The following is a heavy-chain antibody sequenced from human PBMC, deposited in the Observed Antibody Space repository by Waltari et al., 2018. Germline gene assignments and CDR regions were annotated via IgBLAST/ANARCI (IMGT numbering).Heavy chain of an antibody. Sequence: EVQLVESGGGLVQPGGSLRLSCAASGFIFSTYWMHWVRQASGKGLEWVGRIRSKANSYATAYAASVKGRFTISRDDSKNTAYLQMNSLKTEDTAVYYCTDRPGGYWGQGTLVTVSS. CDR2: IRSKANSYAT. J-gene: IGHJ4*02. D-gene: IGHD3-10*01. CDR3: TDRPGGY. CDR1: GFIFSTYW. V-gene: IGHV3-73*02.